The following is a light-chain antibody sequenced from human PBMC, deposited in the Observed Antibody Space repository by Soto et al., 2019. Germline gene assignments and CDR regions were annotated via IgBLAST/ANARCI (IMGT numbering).Light chain of an antibody. CDR3: QQYGDSRT. Sequence: EIVLTQSPGTLSLSPGERATLSCRASQSVSSTYLAWYQQKPGQAPRLLLYGASSRATGIPDRFSGSASGTDFTLTINRLEPEDFAIYYCQQYGDSRTFGQGTKLEIK. CDR2: GAS. V-gene: IGKV3-20*01. J-gene: IGKJ2*01. CDR1: QSVSSTY.